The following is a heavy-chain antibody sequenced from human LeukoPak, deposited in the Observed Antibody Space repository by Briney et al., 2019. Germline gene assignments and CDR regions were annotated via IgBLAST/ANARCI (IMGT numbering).Heavy chain of an antibody. D-gene: IGHD3-3*01. CDR2: ISSSSSYI. Sequence: GGSQRLSCAASGFTFSSYSMNWVRQAPGKGLEWVSSISSSSSYIYYADSVKGRFTTSRDNAKNSLYLQMNSLRAEDTAVYYCARDPIFGVVTYLDYWGQGTLVTVSS. J-gene: IGHJ4*02. CDR3: ARDPIFGVVTYLDY. CDR1: GFTFSSYS. V-gene: IGHV3-21*01.